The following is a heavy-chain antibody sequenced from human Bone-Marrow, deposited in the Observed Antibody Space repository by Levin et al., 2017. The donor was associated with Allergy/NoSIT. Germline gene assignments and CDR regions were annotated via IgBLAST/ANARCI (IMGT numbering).Heavy chain of an antibody. V-gene: IGHV3-20*04. Sequence: GESLKISCAASGFTFDDYAMSWVRQAPGKGLEWVSNINWSGGSTGYADSVKGRFTISRDNAKKSLYLQMNSLRAEDTALYYCAKRGGDSSGYYFDYWGQGTLVTVSS. CDR3: AKRGGDSSGYYFDY. CDR2: INWSGGST. CDR1: GFTFDDYA. J-gene: IGHJ4*02. D-gene: IGHD3-22*01.